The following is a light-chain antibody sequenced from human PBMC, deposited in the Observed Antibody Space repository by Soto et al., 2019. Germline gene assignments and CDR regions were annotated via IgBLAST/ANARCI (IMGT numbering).Light chain of an antibody. V-gene: IGLV2-14*01. CDR1: ISDVGAYNY. CDR2: EVS. J-gene: IGLJ1*01. CDR3: SSYTSTGTRV. Sequence: QSSLTQPSSVSGSPGQSITISCTGTISDVGAYNYVAWYQQYPGKAPKLMIYEVSNRPSGVSNRFSGSKSGNTAFLTISGLQAEDEADYYCSSYTSTGTRVFGTGTKVTVL.